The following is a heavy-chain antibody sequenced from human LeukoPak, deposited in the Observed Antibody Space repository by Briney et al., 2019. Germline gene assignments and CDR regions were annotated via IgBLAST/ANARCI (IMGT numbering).Heavy chain of an antibody. V-gene: IGHV3-48*02. J-gene: IGHJ4*02. CDR1: RITLSSYS. Sequence: GGSLRLSCVASRITLSSYSMNWVRQAPGKGLEWVSYISISSSVIYYADSVKGRFTISRDNAKNSLYLQMNSLGDEDTAVYYCARRHGDYLGGLEYWGQGTLVTVSS. CDR3: ARRHGDYLGGLEY. D-gene: IGHD4-17*01. CDR2: ISISSSVI.